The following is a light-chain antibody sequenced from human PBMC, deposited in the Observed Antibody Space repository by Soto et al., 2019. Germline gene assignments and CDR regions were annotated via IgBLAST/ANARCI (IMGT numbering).Light chain of an antibody. CDR1: QSIGKH. V-gene: IGKV1-39*01. CDR3: QQGYTSPIT. CDR2: AAS. Sequence: DIPMTQSPSSLSASVGDRVTITCRASQSIGKHLNWYQQKPGKAPKFLIYAASNLQSGVPSRFSGSGSGTDFTLTVNSLQPEDFATYYCQQGYTSPITFGQGTRLEI. J-gene: IGKJ5*01.